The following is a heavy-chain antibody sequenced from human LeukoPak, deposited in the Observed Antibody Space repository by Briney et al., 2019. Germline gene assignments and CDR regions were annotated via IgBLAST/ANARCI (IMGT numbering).Heavy chain of an antibody. J-gene: IGHJ4*02. CDR3: ARGAYTYCSGGSRYREVTAY. CDR1: GFTFSSYG. Sequence: GRSLRLSCAASGFTFSSYGMHWVRQAPGKGLEWVAVIWYDGSNKYYADSVKGRFTISRDNSKNTLYLQMNSLRAEDTAVYYCARGAYTYCSGGSRYREVTAYWGQGTLVTVSS. V-gene: IGHV3-33*01. CDR2: IWYDGSNK. D-gene: IGHD2-15*01.